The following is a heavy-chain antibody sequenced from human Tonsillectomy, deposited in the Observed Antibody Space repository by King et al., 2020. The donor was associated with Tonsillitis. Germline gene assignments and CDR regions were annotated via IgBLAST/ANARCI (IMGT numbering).Heavy chain of an antibody. CDR3: ARGRTKTAARGLGNSYYFDY. CDR2: INHSGST. Sequence: VQLQQWGAGLLKPSETLSLTCAVYGGSFSDYYWSWIRQPPGKGLEWIGEINHSGSTNYNPSLKSRVTISVDTSKNQFSLKLNSVTAADTALYYCARGRTKTAARGLGNSYYFDYWGQGTLVTVSS. V-gene: IGHV4-34*01. J-gene: IGHJ4*02. D-gene: IGHD6-6*01. CDR1: GGSFSDYY.